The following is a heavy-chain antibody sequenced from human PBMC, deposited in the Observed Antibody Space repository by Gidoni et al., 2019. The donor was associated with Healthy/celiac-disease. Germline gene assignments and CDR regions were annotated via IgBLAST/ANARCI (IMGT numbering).Heavy chain of an antibody. CDR1: GYSISSGYY. CDR3: ARMKGYYYYGMDV. CDR2: IYHSGST. Sequence: QVQLQESGPGLVKPSETLSLTCAVSGYSISSGYYWGWIRQPPGKGLEWIGSIYHSGSTYYNPSLKSRVTISVDTSKNQFSLKLSSVTAADTAVYYCARMKGYYYYGMDVWGQGTTVTVSS. J-gene: IGHJ6*02. V-gene: IGHV4-38-2*01.